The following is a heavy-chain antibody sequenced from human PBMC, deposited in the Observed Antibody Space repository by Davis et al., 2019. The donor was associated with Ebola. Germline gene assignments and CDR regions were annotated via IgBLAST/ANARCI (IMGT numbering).Heavy chain of an antibody. Sequence: GESLKISCEGSGFTLSDHYMSWVRQAPGRGLDFVSGINDYGTRTHYADSVRGRFTISRDDSKNAVYLQMTSLRVEDTALYYCVKDRRGSYAFDIWGQGTMVTVSS. V-gene: IGHV3-64D*06. J-gene: IGHJ3*02. CDR2: INDYGTRT. CDR3: VKDRRGSYAFDI. D-gene: IGHD1-26*01. CDR1: GFTLSDHY.